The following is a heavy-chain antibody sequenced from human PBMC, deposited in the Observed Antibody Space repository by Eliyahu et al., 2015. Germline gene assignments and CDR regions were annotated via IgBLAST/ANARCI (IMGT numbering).Heavy chain of an antibody. CDR1: GFXFSTAW. CDR3: TTQALYLVVF. J-gene: IGHJ4*02. D-gene: IGHD2-15*01. Sequence: EVQLVESGGGLVKPGGSLRLXCAASGFXFSTAWMSWVRQAPGKGLEWVGRIKSKTDGGTTDYAAPVKGRFTISRDDSKNTLYLQMNSLKTEDTAVYYCTTQALYLVVFWGQGTLVTVSS. V-gene: IGHV3-15*01. CDR2: IKSKTDGGTT.